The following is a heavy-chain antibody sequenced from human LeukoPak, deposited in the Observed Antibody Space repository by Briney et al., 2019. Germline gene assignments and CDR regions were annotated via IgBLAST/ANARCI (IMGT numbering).Heavy chain of an antibody. CDR1: GFTFSSYW. V-gene: IGHV3-48*04. CDR3: VRGVSISSSWYNDI. D-gene: IGHD6-13*01. Sequence: GGSLRLSCAASGFTFSSYWVSWVRQAPGKGLEWVSYISRGGSTTYYADSVKGRFTISRGNAKNSLYLQMNSLRAEDTAVYYCVRGVSISSSWYNDIWGQGTMVTVSS. J-gene: IGHJ3*02. CDR2: ISRGGSTT.